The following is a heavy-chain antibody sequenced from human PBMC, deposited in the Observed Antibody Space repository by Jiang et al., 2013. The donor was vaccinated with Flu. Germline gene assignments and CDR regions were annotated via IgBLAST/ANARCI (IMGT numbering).Heavy chain of an antibody. CDR3: ARDALEYITSSGDH. D-gene: IGHD6-6*01. V-gene: IGHV1-46*01. CDR2: INPNGGGT. CDR1: GYTFSTYY. J-gene: IGHJ1*01. Sequence: SGAEVKKPGASVKLSCKASGYTFSTYYIHWVRQAPGQGLQWVGLINPNGGGTTYAPRFQGRVAMTRDTSTSTVYMELSSLRSEDTAVYYCARDALEYITSSGDHWGQGTLVTVSS.